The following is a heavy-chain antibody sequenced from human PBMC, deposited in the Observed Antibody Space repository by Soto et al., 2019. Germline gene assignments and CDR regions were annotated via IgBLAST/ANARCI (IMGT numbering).Heavy chain of an antibody. CDR3: ARGRSYYDFPLSEEGTFDY. CDR2: INAGNGNT. V-gene: IGHV1-3*01. D-gene: IGHD3-3*01. Sequence: ASVKVSCKASGYTFTSYAMHWVRQAPGQRLEWMGWINAGNGNTKYSQKFQGRVTITRDTSASTAYMELSSLRSEDTAVYYCARGRSYYDFPLSEEGTFDYWGQGTLVTVSS. CDR1: GYTFTSYA. J-gene: IGHJ4*02.